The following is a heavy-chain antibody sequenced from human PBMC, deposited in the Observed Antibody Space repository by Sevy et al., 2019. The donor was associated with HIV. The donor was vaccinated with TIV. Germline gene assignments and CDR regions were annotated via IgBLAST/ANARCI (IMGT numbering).Heavy chain of an antibody. D-gene: IGHD3-22*01. CDR1: GYTFSRNT. Sequence: GGSLRLSCAASGYTFSRNTMHWVRQVPGKGLVWVSGISSDGTYKTYADSVKGRFTSSRDNAKSTLYLQMNSLRAEDTAVYYCTRESSGFDSWGQGTLVTVSS. J-gene: IGHJ5*01. CDR2: ISSDGTYK. V-gene: IGHV3-74*03. CDR3: TRESSGFDS.